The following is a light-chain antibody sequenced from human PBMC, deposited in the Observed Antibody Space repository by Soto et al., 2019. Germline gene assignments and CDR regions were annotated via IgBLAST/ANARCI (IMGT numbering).Light chain of an antibody. Sequence: QSALTQPPSASGSPGQSVTISCTGTSSDVGGYNYVSWYQQHPGKAPKLMIYEVNKRPSGVPDRFSGSKSGNTASLTGSGLQAEDEADYYCNSYAGSNNLVFGGGTKLTVL. J-gene: IGLJ2*01. CDR3: NSYAGSNNLV. CDR1: SSDVGGYNY. V-gene: IGLV2-8*01. CDR2: EVN.